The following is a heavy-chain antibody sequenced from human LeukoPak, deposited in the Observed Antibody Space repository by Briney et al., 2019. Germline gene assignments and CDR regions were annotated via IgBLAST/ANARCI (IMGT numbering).Heavy chain of an antibody. CDR3: ARVVQAFKRAFTGNWFDP. CDR1: VGTFSSYA. J-gene: IGHJ5*02. V-gene: IGHV1-69*13. CDR2: IIPIFGTA. Sequence: SVKVSCKASVGTFSSYAISWVRQAPGQGLEWMGGIIPIFGTANYAQKFQGRVTITADESTSTAYMELSSLRSEDTAVYYCARVVQAFKRAFTGNWFDPWGQGTLVTVSS. D-gene: IGHD3-10*01.